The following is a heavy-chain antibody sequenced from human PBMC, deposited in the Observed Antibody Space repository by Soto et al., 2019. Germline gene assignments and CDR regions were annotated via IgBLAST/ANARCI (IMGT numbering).Heavy chain of an antibody. CDR3: ARVYYYDSSGTSSVGYYYGMDV. CDR2: INPNSGGT. Sequence: SGKVSCKASGYTFTGYYMHWVRQAPGQGLEWMGWINPNSGGTNYAQKFQGRVTMTRDTSISTAYMELSRLRSDDTAVYYCARVYYYDSSGTSSVGYYYGMDVWGQGTTVTVSS. D-gene: IGHD3-22*01. J-gene: IGHJ6*02. V-gene: IGHV1-2*02. CDR1: GYTFTGYY.